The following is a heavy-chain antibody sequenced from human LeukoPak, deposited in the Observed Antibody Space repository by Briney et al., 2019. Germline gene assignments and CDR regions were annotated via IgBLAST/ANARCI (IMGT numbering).Heavy chain of an antibody. CDR3: AITRRDTIFDH. J-gene: IGHJ4*02. CDR2: VYHSGTT. V-gene: IGHV4-59*11. D-gene: IGHD5-18*01. CDR1: GGSISYHY. Sequence: SETLSLTCTVSGGSISYHYCNWIRQPPGKGLEWIGYVYHSGTTNYNPSLKSRVTISLDTSKNHFSLRLNSLTAADTAVYYCAITRRDTIFDHWGRGALVSVSS.